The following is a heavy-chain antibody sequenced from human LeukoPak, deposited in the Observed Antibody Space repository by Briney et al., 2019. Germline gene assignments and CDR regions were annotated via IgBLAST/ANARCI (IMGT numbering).Heavy chain of an antibody. CDR2: IYNSGST. D-gene: IGHD2-15*01. CDR3: ARSLEVEVAASWLDP. V-gene: IGHV4-59*01. J-gene: IGHJ5*02. CDR1: GVSISSYH. Sequence: SETLSLTCTVSGVSISSYHWSWIRQPPVKGLEWIGYIYNSGSTNYNPSLKSRVTIVDTSKNQVSLKLSSVTAADTAVYYCARSLEVEVAASWLDPWGQGTLVTVSS.